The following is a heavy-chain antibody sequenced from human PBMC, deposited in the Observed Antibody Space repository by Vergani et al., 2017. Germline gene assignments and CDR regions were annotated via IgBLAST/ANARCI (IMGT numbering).Heavy chain of an antibody. D-gene: IGHD2-21*01. CDR3: TRYFPCGDGACLHFDH. Sequence: EVMLVQSGAEVKKPGESLKISCKYSESSFISNEIAWVRQMSGKGLQWMGNINPIDSKIAYSPSFQGQAIMSLDKSITTAYLQWRSLKASHTAIYYCTRYFPCGDGACLHFDHWGQGTQVTVSS. CDR1: ESSFISNE. J-gene: IGHJ4*02. V-gene: IGHV5-51*03. CDR2: INPIDSKI.